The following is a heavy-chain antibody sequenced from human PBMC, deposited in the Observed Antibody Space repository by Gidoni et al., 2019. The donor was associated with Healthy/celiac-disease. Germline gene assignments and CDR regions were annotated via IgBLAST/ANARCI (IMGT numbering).Heavy chain of an antibody. CDR2: INHSGST. Sequence: QVQLQQWGAGLLKPSETLSLTCAVSGGSFSGYSWRWIRQPPGKGLEWIGEINHSGSTNYNPSLKSRVTISVDTSKNQFSLKLSSVTAADTAVYYCARDQGYCSGGSCYEKGWFDPWGQGTLVTVSS. D-gene: IGHD2-15*01. V-gene: IGHV4-34*01. CDR3: ARDQGYCSGGSCYEKGWFDP. CDR1: GGSFSGYS. J-gene: IGHJ5*02.